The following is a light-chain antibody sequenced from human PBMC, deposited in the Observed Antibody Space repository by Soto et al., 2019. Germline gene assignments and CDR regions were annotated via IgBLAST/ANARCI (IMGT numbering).Light chain of an antibody. CDR3: QQYNSYPT. V-gene: IGKV1-5*03. Sequence: DHQMPPPPSPPASSGEGGATITCQASQSISSWLAWYQQKPGKAPKLLIYKASSLERGVPSRFSGSGSGTDFTLTISSLQPDDFATYYCQQYNSYPTFGQGTRLEIK. J-gene: IGKJ5*01. CDR2: KAS. CDR1: QSISSW.